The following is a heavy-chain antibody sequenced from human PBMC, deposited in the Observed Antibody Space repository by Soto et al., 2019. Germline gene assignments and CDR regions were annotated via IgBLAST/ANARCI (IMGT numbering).Heavy chain of an antibody. Sequence: PGESLKISCKGSGYSFTSYWIGWVRQMPGKGLEWMGIIYPGDSDTRYSPSFQGQVTISADKSISTAYLQWSSLKASDTAMYYCARPCYYDSSGYYQHAFDIWGQGTRVTVSS. CDR2: IYPGDSDT. CDR1: GYSFTSYW. J-gene: IGHJ3*02. V-gene: IGHV5-51*01. D-gene: IGHD3-22*01. CDR3: ARPCYYDSSGYYQHAFDI.